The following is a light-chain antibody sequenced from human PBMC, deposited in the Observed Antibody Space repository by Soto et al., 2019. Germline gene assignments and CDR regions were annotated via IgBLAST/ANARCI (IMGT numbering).Light chain of an antibody. V-gene: IGLV2-14*01. CDR3: SSYTRNSTLV. CDR2: EVS. Sequence: QSALTQPASVSGSPGQSITISCTGTSSDVGGYNYVSWYQQHPGKAPKLMIYEVSNRPSGVSNRFSGSKSGNTASLTISGLQAEDEADHYCSSYTRNSTLVFGGGTQLTVL. CDR1: SSDVGGYNY. J-gene: IGLJ2*01.